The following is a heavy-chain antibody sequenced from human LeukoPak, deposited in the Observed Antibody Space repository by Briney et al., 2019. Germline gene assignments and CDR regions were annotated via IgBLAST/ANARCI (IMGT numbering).Heavy chain of an antibody. CDR2: IYYSGST. Sequence: SETLSLTCTVSGGSISSYYWSWIRQPPEKGLEWIGYIYYSGSTNYNPSLKSRVTISVDTSKNQFSLKLSSVTAADTAVYYCARGGTPFLEPYPFDYWGQGTLVTVSS. CDR1: GGSISSYY. CDR3: ARGGTPFLEPYPFDY. J-gene: IGHJ4*02. D-gene: IGHD3-3*01. V-gene: IGHV4-59*01.